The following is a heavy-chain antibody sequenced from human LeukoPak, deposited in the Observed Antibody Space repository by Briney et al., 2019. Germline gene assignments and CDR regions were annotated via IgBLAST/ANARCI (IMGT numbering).Heavy chain of an antibody. CDR2: INHSGST. V-gene: IGHV4-34*01. CDR1: GGSFSGYY. D-gene: IGHD3-22*01. J-gene: IGHJ4*02. CDR3: ASDSSGYYRI. Sequence: SETLSLTCAVYGGSFSGYYWSWIRQPPGKGLEWIGEINHSGSTNYNPSLKSRVTISVDTSRNQFSLKLSSVTAADTAAYYCASDSSGYYRIWGQGTLVTVSS.